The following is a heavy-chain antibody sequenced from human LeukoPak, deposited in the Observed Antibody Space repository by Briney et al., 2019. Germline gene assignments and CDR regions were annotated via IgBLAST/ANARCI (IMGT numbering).Heavy chain of an antibody. J-gene: IGHJ4*02. CDR1: GFTFEDYG. CDR3: AREGSSSWYGGDY. V-gene: IGHV3-20*04. Sequence: GVSLRLSCAASGFTFEDYGMSWVRQAPGKGLEWVSGVNWNGGSTGYADSVKGRITISRDNAKNSLYLQMNSLRAEDTALYYCAREGSSSWYGGDYWGQGTLVTVSS. D-gene: IGHD6-13*01. CDR2: VNWNGGST.